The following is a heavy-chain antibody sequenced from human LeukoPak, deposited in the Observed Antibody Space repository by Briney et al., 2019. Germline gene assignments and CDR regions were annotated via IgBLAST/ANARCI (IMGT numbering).Heavy chain of an antibody. V-gene: IGHV3-7*01. D-gene: IGHD5-12*01. J-gene: IGHJ4*02. Sequence: GGSLLPSCAASEFTFSSYWMNWVRQAPGKGLEWVANIKQDGSEKYYVGSVKGRFTISRDNAKNSLYLQMNSLRAEDTAVYYCARDGSRGYDYWGQGGLVTVSS. CDR1: EFTFSSYW. CDR2: IKQDGSEK. CDR3: ARDGSRGYDY.